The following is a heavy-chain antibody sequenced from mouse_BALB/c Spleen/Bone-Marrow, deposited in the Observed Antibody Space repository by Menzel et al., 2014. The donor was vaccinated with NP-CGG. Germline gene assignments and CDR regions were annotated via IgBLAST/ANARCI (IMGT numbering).Heavy chain of an antibody. J-gene: IGHJ3*01. V-gene: IGHV1-77*01. Sequence: VKLVESGAELARPGASVKLSCKASGYTFTDYYINWVKQRTGQGLEWIGEIYPGSGNTYYNEKFKGKATLTADKSSSTAYMQLSSLTSEDSAVYFCARREYGNGGFAYWGQGTLVTVSA. CDR1: GYTFTDYY. CDR2: IYPGSGNT. D-gene: IGHD2-10*02. CDR3: ARREYGNGGFAY.